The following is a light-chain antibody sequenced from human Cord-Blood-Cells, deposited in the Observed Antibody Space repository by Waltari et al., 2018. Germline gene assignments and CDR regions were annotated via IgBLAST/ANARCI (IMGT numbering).Light chain of an antibody. CDR2: LNSDGSH. V-gene: IGLV4-69*01. CDR1: SGHSSYA. CDR3: QTWGTGIRV. Sequence: QLVLTQSPSASASLGASVKLTCPLSSGHSSYAIAWHQQQPEKGPRYLMKLNSDGSHSKGDGIPDRFSGPSSGAERYLTISSLQSEDEADYYCQTWGTGIRVFGGGTKLTVL. J-gene: IGLJ3*02.